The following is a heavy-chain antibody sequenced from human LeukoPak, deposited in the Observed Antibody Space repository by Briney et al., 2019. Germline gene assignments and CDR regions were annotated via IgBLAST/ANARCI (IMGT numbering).Heavy chain of an antibody. CDR1: GLTFSAHR. Sequence: PGGPLRLSCAASGLTFSAHRMSWVRQAQGKGPEWVANIKEDGREKYYVDSVKGRFTISRDIAKNSLYLQMNSLRAEDTAVYYCARDLYSQYWGQGTLVTVSS. V-gene: IGHV3-7*01. D-gene: IGHD2-21*01. J-gene: IGHJ4*02. CDR3: ARDLYSQY. CDR2: IKEDGREK.